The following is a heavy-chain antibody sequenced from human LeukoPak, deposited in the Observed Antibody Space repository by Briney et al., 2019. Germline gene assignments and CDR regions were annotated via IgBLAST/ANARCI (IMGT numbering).Heavy chain of an antibody. Sequence: ASVKVSCKVSGYTLTELSMHWVRQAPGKGLEWMGGFDPEDGETTYAQKFQGRVTMTEDTSTDTAYMELSSLRSEDTAVYYCATGRGIAAPFDYWGQGTLVTVSS. J-gene: IGHJ4*02. CDR1: GYTLTELS. V-gene: IGHV1-24*01. CDR2: FDPEDGET. D-gene: IGHD6-13*01. CDR3: ATGRGIAAPFDY.